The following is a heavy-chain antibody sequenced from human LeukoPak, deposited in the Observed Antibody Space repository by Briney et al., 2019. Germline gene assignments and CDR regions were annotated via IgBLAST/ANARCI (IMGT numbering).Heavy chain of an antibody. Sequence: GGSLRLSCAASGFTFSSYSMNWVRQAPGKGLEWVSVIYSGGITYYADSLTGRFTISRDNAKNSLYLQMNSLRAEDTAVYYCARAGSYRLYYYYYMDVWGKGTTVTISS. CDR1: GFTFSSYS. CDR2: IYSGGIT. V-gene: IGHV3-66*01. J-gene: IGHJ6*03. CDR3: ARAGSYRLYYYYYMDV. D-gene: IGHD1-26*01.